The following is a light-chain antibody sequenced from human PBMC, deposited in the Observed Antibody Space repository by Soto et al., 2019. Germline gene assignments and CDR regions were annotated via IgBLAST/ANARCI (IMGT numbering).Light chain of an antibody. V-gene: IGKV3-20*01. CDR3: QQYGASPFP. Sequence: EIVLTQSPGTLALSPGESATLSCKASESVYINSFAWYYQKPGQPPRLLIYGASTRATGIPDRFSGSGSGTDFVLSINSREVEDSGMYYCQQYGASPFPFGPGTRVDI. CDR2: GAS. CDR1: ESVYINS. J-gene: IGKJ3*01.